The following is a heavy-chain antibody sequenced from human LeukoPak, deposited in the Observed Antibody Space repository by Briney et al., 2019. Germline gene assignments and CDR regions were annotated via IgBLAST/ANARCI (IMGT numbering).Heavy chain of an antibody. V-gene: IGHV3-23*01. CDR3: AKDALATATRYFHH. J-gene: IGHJ1*01. D-gene: IGHD5-12*01. CDR2: ITGSGGNT. Sequence: ITGSGGNTYYGDSMKGRFTISRDNFKNTLYLQMDSLRGEDTAVYFCAKDALATATRYFHHWGQGTLVTVSS.